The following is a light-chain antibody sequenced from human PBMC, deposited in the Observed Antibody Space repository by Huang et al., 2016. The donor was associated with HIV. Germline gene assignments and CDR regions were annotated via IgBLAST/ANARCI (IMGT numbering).Light chain of an antibody. CDR2: AAS. CDR3: LQLNSYVGT. V-gene: IGKV1-9*01. Sequence: IQLTQSPSSLSASVGDRVTITCRASQDISSFLAWYQQKPGKAPKLLLYAASTLESGVPSRFSGSGSGTDFTLTINNLQPEDFAIYYCLQLNSYVGTFGPGTNVDV. J-gene: IGKJ3*01. CDR1: QDISSF.